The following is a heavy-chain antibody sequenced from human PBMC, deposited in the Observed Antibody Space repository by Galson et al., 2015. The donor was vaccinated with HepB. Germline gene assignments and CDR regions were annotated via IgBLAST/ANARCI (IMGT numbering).Heavy chain of an antibody. D-gene: IGHD1-1*01. CDR2: ISSSSSYI. J-gene: IGHJ4*02. CDR3: AILERELVGHY. Sequence: SLRLSCAASGFTFSSYSMNWVRQAPGKGLEWVSSISSSSSYIYYADSVKGRFTISRDNAKNSLYLQMNSLRAEDTAVYYCAILERELVGHYLRQGTLVAVPA. V-gene: IGHV3-21*01. CDR1: GFTFSSYS.